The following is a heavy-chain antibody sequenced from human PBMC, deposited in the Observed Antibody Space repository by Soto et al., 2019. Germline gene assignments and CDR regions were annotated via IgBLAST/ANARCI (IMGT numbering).Heavy chain of an antibody. CDR2: INSGGSVI. V-gene: IGHV3-48*04. D-gene: IGHD3-10*01. CDR3: ARDEDGTYGFDY. J-gene: IGHJ4*02. CDR1: GFTFTSFG. Sequence: GGSLRLSCAASGFTFTSFGMTWVRQAPGRGLEWVSHINSGGSVILYADSVKGRVTISRDNSKNSLYLEMNSLRADDTAVYFCARDEDGTYGFDYWGQGTLVTVSS.